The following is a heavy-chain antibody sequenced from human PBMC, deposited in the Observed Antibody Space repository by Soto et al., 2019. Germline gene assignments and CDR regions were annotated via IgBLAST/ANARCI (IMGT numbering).Heavy chain of an antibody. CDR3: ARKMTTRALGGSAFDI. CDR1: GGTFSSYA. J-gene: IGHJ3*02. V-gene: IGHV1-69*13. CDR2: IIPIFGTA. Sequence: ASVKVSCKASGGTFSSYAISWVRQAPGQGLEWMGGIIPIFGTANYAQKFQGRVTITADESTSTAYMELSSLRSEDTAVYYCARKMTTRALGGSAFDIWGQGTMVTVSS. D-gene: IGHD4-4*01.